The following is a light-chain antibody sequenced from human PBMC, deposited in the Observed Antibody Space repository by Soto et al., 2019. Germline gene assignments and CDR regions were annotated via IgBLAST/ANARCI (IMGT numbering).Light chain of an antibody. CDR2: EVS. CDR1: SRDVGGYSY. CDR3: ATWDDSLNGWV. J-gene: IGLJ3*02. V-gene: IGLV2-14*01. Sequence: SALTQPASVSGSPGQSITISCTGTSRDVGGYSYVSWYQQHPGKAPKLIIYEVSGRPSGVSSRFSGSKSGNTASLTISGLQAEDEADYYCATWDDSLNGWVFGGGTKVTVL.